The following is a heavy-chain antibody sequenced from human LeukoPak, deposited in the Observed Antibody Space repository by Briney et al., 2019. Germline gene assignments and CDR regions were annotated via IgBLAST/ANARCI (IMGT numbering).Heavy chain of an antibody. V-gene: IGHV3-48*03. CDR2: ISSSGSTI. CDR1: GFTFSSYE. Sequence: GGSLRLSCAASGFTFSSYEMNWVRQAPGKGLEWVSYISSSGSTIYYADSVKGRFTISRDNAKNSLYLQMNSLRAEDTAVYYCARDHMVRGVIRFATYYYGMDVWGRGTTVTVSS. CDR3: ARDHMVRGVIRFATYYYGMDV. J-gene: IGHJ6*02. D-gene: IGHD3-10*01.